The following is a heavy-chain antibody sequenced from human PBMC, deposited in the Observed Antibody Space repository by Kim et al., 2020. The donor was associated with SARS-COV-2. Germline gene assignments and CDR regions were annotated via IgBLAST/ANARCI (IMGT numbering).Heavy chain of an antibody. J-gene: IGHJ6*01. V-gene: IGHV1-69*04. CDR2: IIPLLDVI. CDR1: GATFSSYG. CDR3: ARDKIQAYDSCAYYY. D-gene: IGHD3-22*01. Sequence: SVKVSCKASGATFSSYGISWVRQAPGQGLEWMGRIIPLLDVINHAQKFQARVTITADKATSTVYMELSSLRPEDTAFYYCARDKIQAYDSCAYYY.